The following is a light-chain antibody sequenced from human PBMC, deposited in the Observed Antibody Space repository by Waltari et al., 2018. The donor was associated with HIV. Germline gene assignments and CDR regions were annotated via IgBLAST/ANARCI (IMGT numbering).Light chain of an antibody. V-gene: IGKV3-11*01. CDR1: QSVSSY. CDR3: QQRSNWPPWYT. CDR2: DAS. J-gene: IGKJ2*01. Sequence: EIVLTQSPATLSLSPGERANLSCRASQSVSSYLAWYQQKPGQAPRLLIYDASNRATGIPARFSGSGSGTDFTLTISSLEPEDFAVYYCQQRSNWPPWYTFGQGTKLEIK.